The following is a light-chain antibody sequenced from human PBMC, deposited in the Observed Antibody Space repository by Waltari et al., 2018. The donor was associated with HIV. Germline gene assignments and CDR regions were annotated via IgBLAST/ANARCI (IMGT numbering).Light chain of an antibody. V-gene: IGLV1-36*01. CDR1: SSNIGNTA. Sequence: QSVLTQPPSVSEAPGQRVTISCSGRSSNIGNTAVHWYQQLPGKAPKLLIYYDDLLPSGVSDRFSGSKSGTSVSLAISGLQSEDEADYYCSTWDDSLNGWVFGGGTKLTVL. CDR2: YDD. J-gene: IGLJ3*02. CDR3: STWDDSLNGWV.